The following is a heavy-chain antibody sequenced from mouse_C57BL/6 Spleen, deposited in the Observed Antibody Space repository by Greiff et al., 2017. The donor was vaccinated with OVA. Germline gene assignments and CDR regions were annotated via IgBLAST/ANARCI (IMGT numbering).Heavy chain of an antibody. V-gene: IGHV1-26*01. CDR1: GYTFTDYY. Sequence: EVQLQQSGPELVKPGASVKISCKASGYTFTDYYMNWVKQSPGKSLEWIGVLNPTNGGTSYNQKFKGKATLTVDRSSSTAYMGLRSLTSEDSAVYYCAKTDWDYWGKGTTLTVSS. D-gene: IGHD2-13*01. CDR2: LNPTNGGT. CDR3: AKTDWDY. J-gene: IGHJ2*01.